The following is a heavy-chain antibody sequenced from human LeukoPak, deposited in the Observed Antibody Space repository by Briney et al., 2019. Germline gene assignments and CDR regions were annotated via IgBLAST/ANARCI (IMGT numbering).Heavy chain of an antibody. V-gene: IGHV1-18*01. D-gene: IGHD2-21*02. Sequence: ASVKVSCKASGYTFTSYGISWVRQAPGQGLEWMGWISAYNGNTNYAQKLQGRVTMTTDTSTSTAYMELRSLRSDDTAVYYCARDSDCGGDCYNPNWFDPWGQGTLVTLSS. CDR2: ISAYNGNT. J-gene: IGHJ5*02. CDR3: ARDSDCGGDCYNPNWFDP. CDR1: GYTFTSYG.